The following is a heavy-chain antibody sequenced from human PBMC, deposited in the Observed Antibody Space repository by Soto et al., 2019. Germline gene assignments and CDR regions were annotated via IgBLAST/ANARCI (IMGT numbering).Heavy chain of an antibody. Sequence: EVQLSESGGGLVQPGGSLRLSCASSGFTFSIYTMTWVRQAPGKGLEWVSTIFNNPDGTYYADSVKGRFTISRDNSKNTLFLQMNSLRFEDTAMYYCAKGGWLDYFGQGTVVTVSS. CDR1: GFTFSIYT. CDR2: IFNNPDGT. CDR3: AKGGWLDY. D-gene: IGHD6-19*01. V-gene: IGHV3-23*01. J-gene: IGHJ4*02.